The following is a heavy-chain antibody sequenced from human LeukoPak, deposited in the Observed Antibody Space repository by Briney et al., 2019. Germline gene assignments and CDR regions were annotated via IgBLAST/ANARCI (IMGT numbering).Heavy chain of an antibody. CDR3: ARDNNMYSSSWYAPLCYYYYYMDV. CDR2: ISAYNGNT. J-gene: IGHJ6*03. Sequence: ASVKVSCKASGYTFTSYGISWVRQAPGQGLEWMGWISAYNGNTNYAQKLQGRVTMTTDTSTSTAYMELRSLRSDDTAVYYCARDNNMYSSSWYAPLCYYYYYMDVWGKGTTVTVSS. CDR1: GYTFTSYG. V-gene: IGHV1-18*01. D-gene: IGHD6-13*01.